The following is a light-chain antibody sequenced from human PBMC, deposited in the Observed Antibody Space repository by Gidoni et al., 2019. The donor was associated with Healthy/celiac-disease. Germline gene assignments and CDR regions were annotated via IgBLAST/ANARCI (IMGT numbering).Light chain of an antibody. Sequence: DIQMTQSPSSLSAAVGDRVTITCRASQSLSSYLNWYQQKPGQAPKLLIYAASSLQSGFPSRFSGSGSGTDFTLTISSLQPEDFATYYCQQSYSTPLTFGGGTKVEIK. CDR3: QQSYSTPLT. CDR2: AAS. V-gene: IGKV1-39*01. J-gene: IGKJ4*01. CDR1: QSLSSY.